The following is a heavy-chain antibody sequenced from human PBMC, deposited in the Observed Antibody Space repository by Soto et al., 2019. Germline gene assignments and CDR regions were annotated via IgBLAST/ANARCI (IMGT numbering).Heavy chain of an antibody. D-gene: IGHD3-16*01. J-gene: IGHJ4*02. CDR1: GFSFSSYW. CDR2: IKQDESEK. CDR3: VRDVAFDYVN. V-gene: IGHV3-7*01. Sequence: EVQLVESGGGLVQPGGSLRISCTVSGFSFSSYWMSWVRQAPGKGLEWVASIKQDESEKYYVDSVKGRFTISRDNVDDSLFLQMNSRRADDTAVYFCVRDVAFDYVNWGQGTLVTVSS.